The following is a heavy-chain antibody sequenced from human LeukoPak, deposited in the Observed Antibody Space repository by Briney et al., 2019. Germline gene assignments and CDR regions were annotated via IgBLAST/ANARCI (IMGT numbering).Heavy chain of an antibody. Sequence: GESPKISCKGSGYSFTSYWITWVRQMPGKGLEWMGRIDPSDSYTNYSPSFQGHVTISADKSISTAYLQWSSLTASDTAMYYCARDYGANHWYFDLWGRGTLVTVSS. V-gene: IGHV5-10-1*01. CDR3: ARDYGANHWYFDL. J-gene: IGHJ2*01. CDR1: GYSFTSYW. CDR2: IDPSDSYT. D-gene: IGHD4-23*01.